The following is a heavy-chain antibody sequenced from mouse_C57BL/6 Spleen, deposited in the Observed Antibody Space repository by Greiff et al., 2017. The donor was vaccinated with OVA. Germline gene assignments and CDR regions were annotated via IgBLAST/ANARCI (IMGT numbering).Heavy chain of an antibody. J-gene: IGHJ1*03. CDR3: ARERYYGSRYFDV. V-gene: IGHV5-4*01. CDR1: GFTFSSYA. Sequence: EVKLMESGGGLVKPGGSLKLSCAASGFTFSSYAMSWVRQTPEKRLEWVATISDGGSYTYYPDNVKGRFTISRDNAKNNLYLQMSHLKSEDTAMYYCARERYYGSRYFDVWGTGTTVTVSS. D-gene: IGHD1-1*01. CDR2: ISDGGSYT.